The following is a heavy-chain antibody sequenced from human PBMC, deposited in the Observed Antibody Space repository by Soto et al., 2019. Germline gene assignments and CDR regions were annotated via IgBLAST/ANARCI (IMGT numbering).Heavy chain of an antibody. D-gene: IGHD3-10*01. CDR3: ARDLRGYYYYYVMDV. CDR1: GGSFSGYY. V-gene: IGHV4-30-4*08. CDR2: IYYSGST. J-gene: IGHJ6*02. Sequence: SETLSLTCAVYGGSFSGYYWSWIRQPPGKGLEWIGYIYYSGSTYYNPSLKSRVTISVDTSKNQFSLKLSSVTAADTAVYYCARDLRGYYYYYVMDVWGQGTTVTVSS.